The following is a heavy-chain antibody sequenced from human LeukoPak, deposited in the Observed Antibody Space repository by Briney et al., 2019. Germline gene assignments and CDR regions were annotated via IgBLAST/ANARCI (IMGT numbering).Heavy chain of an antibody. J-gene: IGHJ4*02. D-gene: IGHD6-13*01. CDR1: GFTFSSFG. CDR3: AKDGDYSSSWYGYFDY. CDR2: ISSTGGTA. V-gene: IGHV3-23*01. Sequence: GGTLRLSCAASGFTFSSFGMSWVRQAPGKGLEWVSAISSTGGTAYYADSVKGRFTISRDNSKNTLYLQMNSLRAEDTAVYYCAKDGDYSSSWYGYFDYWGQGTLVTVSS.